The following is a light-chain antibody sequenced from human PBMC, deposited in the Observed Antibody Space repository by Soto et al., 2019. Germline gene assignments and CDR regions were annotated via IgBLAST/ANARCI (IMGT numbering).Light chain of an antibody. Sequence: EIVLTQSPATLSLSPGERATLSCRASQSVSSYVAWYQQKPGHAPRLLIYDASNHATGIPARFSGSGSGTYFTLTISSLDPEDFVAYYCQQRSNWPLTFGGGTKVEIK. J-gene: IGKJ4*01. V-gene: IGKV3-11*01. CDR3: QQRSNWPLT. CDR2: DAS. CDR1: QSVSSY.